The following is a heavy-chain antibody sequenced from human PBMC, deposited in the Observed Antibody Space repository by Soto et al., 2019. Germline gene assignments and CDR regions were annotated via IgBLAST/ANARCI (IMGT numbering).Heavy chain of an antibody. CDR2: IYWDDDK. D-gene: IGHD5-12*01. Sequence: QITLKESGPTLVKPTQTLTLTCTFSGFSLSTSGVGVGWIRQPPGRALEWLALIYWDDDKRYSPSLKSRLTITKDTSKNQVVLTMTNMDPVDTATYYCAHVYGGYDNFDYWGQGTLVTVSS. V-gene: IGHV2-5*02. J-gene: IGHJ4*02. CDR3: AHVYGGYDNFDY. CDR1: GFSLSTSGVG.